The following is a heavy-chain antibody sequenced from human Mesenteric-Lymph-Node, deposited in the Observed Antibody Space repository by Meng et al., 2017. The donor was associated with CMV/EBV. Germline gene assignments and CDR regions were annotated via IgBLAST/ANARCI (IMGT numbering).Heavy chain of an antibody. CDR2: INSDGSST. Sequence: GESLKISCAASGFTFSSYWMHWVRQAPGKGLVWVSRINSDGSSTSYADSVKGRFAISRDNAKNSLYLEMNSLRAEDTALYYCARDPMGGSYKGYFDYWGQGALVTVSS. D-gene: IGHD1-26*01. J-gene: IGHJ4*02. CDR1: GFTFSSYW. CDR3: ARDPMGGSYKGYFDY. V-gene: IGHV3-74*01.